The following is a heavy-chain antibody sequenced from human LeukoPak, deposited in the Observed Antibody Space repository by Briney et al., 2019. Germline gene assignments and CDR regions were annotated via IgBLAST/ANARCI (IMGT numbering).Heavy chain of an antibody. CDR1: GGSISSYY. CDR2: IYYSGST. V-gene: IGHV4-59*01. Sequence: SETLSLTCTVSGGSISSYYWSWIRQPPGKGLEWMGYIYYSGSTNYNPSLKSRVTISQDTSKNQFSLKLSSVTAADTAVYYCARQSGSYGVYYYYMDVWGKGTTVTVSS. D-gene: IGHD1-26*01. CDR3: ARQSGSYGVYYYYMDV. J-gene: IGHJ6*03.